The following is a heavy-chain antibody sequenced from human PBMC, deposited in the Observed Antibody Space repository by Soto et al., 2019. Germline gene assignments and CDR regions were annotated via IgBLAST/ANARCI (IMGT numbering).Heavy chain of an antibody. J-gene: IGHJ4*02. Sequence: QVQLVQSGAEVKKPGASVKVSCKTSGYTFTSYDINWVRQATGQGLEWMGWMNSNNGNPGYAQKFQGRVTVTRDTSIRTVDMELSSLRSDDTAVYYCATSRYCTNGVCPFDYWGQGTLVTVSS. D-gene: IGHD2-8*01. CDR3: ATSRYCTNGVCPFDY. CDR2: MNSNNGNP. CDR1: GYTFTSYD. V-gene: IGHV1-8*01.